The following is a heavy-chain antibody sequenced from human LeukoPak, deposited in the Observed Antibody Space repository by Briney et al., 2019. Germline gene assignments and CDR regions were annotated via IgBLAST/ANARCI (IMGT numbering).Heavy chain of an antibody. CDR2: IKQDGSEK. J-gene: IGHJ4*02. Sequence: PGGSLRLSCAASGFTFSSYWMSWVRQAPGKGLEWVANIKQDGSEKYYVDSVKGRFTISRDNAKNSLYLQMNSLRAEDTAVYYCARVGYSSGWPAPPPMGYWGQGTLVTVSS. CDR1: GFTFSSYW. V-gene: IGHV3-7*01. CDR3: ARVGYSSGWPAPPPMGY. D-gene: IGHD6-19*01.